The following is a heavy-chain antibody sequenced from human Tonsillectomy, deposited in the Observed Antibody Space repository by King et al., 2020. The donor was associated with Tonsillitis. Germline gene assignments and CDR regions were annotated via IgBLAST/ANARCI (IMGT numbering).Heavy chain of an antibody. CDR1: VFTFSTYL. J-gene: IGHJ4*02. V-gene: IGHV3-7*03. Sequence: QLVQSGGGLVQPGGSLRLSCAASVFTFSTYLMSWGRQAPGKGLEWVAHIKQDGSEKYYVDSVRGRFTISRDNAKNSLYLQMNSLRAEDTAVYYCVGESGDYWGQGTLVTVSS. D-gene: IGHD7-27*01. CDR2: IKQDGSEK. CDR3: VGESGDY.